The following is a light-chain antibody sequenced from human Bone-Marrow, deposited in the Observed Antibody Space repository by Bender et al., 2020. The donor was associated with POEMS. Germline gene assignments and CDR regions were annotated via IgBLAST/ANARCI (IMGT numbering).Light chain of an antibody. CDR3: CAYAGSRTFVL. J-gene: IGLJ3*02. CDR1: SSDVGGYNY. CDR2: EVS. Sequence: QSALTQPPSASGSPGQSVTISCTGTSSDVGGYNYVSWYRQHPGKAPKLMIYEVSKRPSGVPDRFSGSKSGSTASLTISGLQADDEGDYYCCAYAGSRTFVLFGGGTKLTVL. V-gene: IGLV2-8*01.